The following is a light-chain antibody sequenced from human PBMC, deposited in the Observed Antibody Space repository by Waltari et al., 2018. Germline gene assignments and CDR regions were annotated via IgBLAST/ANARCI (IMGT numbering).Light chain of an antibody. V-gene: IGKV3-11*01. J-gene: IGKJ2*01. Sequence: EIVLTQSPATLSLSPGERATPSCRASQSVSNYLAWYQQKPGQAPRLLIYAASNRATGIPARFSGSGSGTDFTLTISSLEPEDFAVYYCQQRSNWLYTFGQGTKLEIK. CDR3: QQRSNWLYT. CDR2: AAS. CDR1: QSVSNY.